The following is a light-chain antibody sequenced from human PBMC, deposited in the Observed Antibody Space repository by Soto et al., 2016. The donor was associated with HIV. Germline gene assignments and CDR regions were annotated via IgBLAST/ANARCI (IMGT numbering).Light chain of an antibody. Sequence: SYVLTQPPSVSVAPGKTAKITCGGHNIGDRSVHWYQQRPGQAPILVVYDDDDRPSGIPERFSGSNSGNTATLTISRVEAGDEADYHCQVWHSSTDHRVFGGGTKLDRP. V-gene: IGLV3-21*03. CDR2: DDD. CDR3: QVWHSSTDHRV. CDR1: NIGDRS. J-gene: IGLJ3*02.